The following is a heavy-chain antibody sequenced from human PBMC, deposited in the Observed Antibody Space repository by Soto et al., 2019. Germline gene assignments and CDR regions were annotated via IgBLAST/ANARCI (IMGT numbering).Heavy chain of an antibody. J-gene: IGHJ6*02. CDR2: INASNGNT. D-gene: IGHD2-8*02. Sequence: ASVKVSCKASGYTFTSYAMSWVRQAPGQRLEWMGWINASNGNTKYSQKFQGRVTITRDTSASTAYMELSSLRSEDTAVYYCARDPRGWCLVDPYYYYGMDVWGQGTTVTVSS. CDR3: ARDPRGWCLVDPYYYYGMDV. CDR1: GYTFTSYA. V-gene: IGHV1-3*01.